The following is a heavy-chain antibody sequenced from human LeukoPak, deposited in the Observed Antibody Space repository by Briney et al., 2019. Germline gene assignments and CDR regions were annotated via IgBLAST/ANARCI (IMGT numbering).Heavy chain of an antibody. CDR3: ARPSGDFWSGYHYYMDV. J-gene: IGHJ6*03. CDR2: INHSGST. V-gene: IGHV4-34*01. Sequence: SETLSLTCAVYGGSFSGYYWSWIRQPPGKGLEWIGEINHSGSTNYNPSLKSRVTISVDTSKNRFSLKLSSVTAADTAVYYCARPSGDFWSGYHYYMDVWGKGTTVTVSS. CDR1: GGSFSGYY. D-gene: IGHD3-3*01.